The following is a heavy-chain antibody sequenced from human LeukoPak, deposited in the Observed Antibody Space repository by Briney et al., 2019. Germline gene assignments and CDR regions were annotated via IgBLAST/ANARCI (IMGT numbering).Heavy chain of an antibody. V-gene: IGHV1-18*01. CDR2: ISAYNGNT. D-gene: IGHD3-10*01. CDR1: GFTFSSYA. CDR3: AILYGSGSSHAFDI. J-gene: IGHJ3*02. Sequence: GGSLRLSCAASGFTFSSYAMHWVRQAPGKGLEWVGWISAYNGNTNYAQKLQGRVTMTRDTSTSTVYMELSSLRSEDTAVYYCAILYGSGSSHAFDIWGQGTMVTVSS.